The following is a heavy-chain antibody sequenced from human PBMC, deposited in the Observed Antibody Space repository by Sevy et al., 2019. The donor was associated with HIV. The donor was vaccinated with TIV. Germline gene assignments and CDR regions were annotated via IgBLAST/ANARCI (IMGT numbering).Heavy chain of an antibody. CDR1: GFTFSSYW. CDR2: IKQDGSEK. J-gene: IGHJ5*02. V-gene: IGHV3-7*03. CDR3: ARDLVVVVPAAIKVHNWFDP. Sequence: GGYLRLSCAASGFTFSSYWMSWVRQAPGKGLEWVANIKQDGSEKYYVDSVKGRFTISRDNAKNSLYLQMNSLRAEDTAVYYCARDLVVVVPAAIKVHNWFDPWGQGTLVTVSS. D-gene: IGHD2-2*01.